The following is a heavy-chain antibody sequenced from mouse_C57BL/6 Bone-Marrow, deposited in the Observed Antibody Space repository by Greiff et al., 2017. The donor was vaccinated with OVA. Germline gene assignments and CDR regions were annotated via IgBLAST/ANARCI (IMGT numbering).Heavy chain of an antibody. Sequence: VQLQQPGAELVKPGASVKMSCKASGYTFTSYWITWVKQRPGQGLEWIGDIYPGSGSTNYNEKFKSKATLTVDTSSSTAYMQLSSLTSEDSAVYYCARRVYDYGLGFDYWGQGTTLTVSS. D-gene: IGHD2-4*01. CDR3: ARRVYDYGLGFDY. CDR2: IYPGSGST. J-gene: IGHJ2*01. V-gene: IGHV1-55*01. CDR1: GYTFTSYW.